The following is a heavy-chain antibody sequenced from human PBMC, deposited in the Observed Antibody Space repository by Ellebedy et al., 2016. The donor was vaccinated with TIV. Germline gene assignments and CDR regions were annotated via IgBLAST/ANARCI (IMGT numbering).Heavy chain of an antibody. V-gene: IGHV4-59*01. D-gene: IGHD5-24*01. J-gene: IGHJ4*02. CDR2: IYYTGST. CDR3: AAGDGYNLHDY. CDR1: GGSINSYY. Sequence: MPSETLSLTCTVSGGSINSYYWNWIRQPPGQGLEWIGYIYYTGSTNYNPSLKIRVTISVDPSKNQFSLKLSSVTAADPAVYYCAAGDGYNLHDYWGQGTLVTVSS.